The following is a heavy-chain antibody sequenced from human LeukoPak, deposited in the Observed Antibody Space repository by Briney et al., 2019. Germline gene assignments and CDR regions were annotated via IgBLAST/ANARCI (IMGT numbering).Heavy chain of an antibody. J-gene: IGHJ6*02. CDR2: ISGSGGST. V-gene: IGHV3-23*01. D-gene: IGHD3-22*01. CDR1: GFTFSSYA. CDR3: ASHLYYDSSGYYYIPRPYYYYGMDV. Sequence: AGGSLRLSCAASGFTFSSYAMSWVRQAPGKGLEWVSAISGSGGSTYYADSVKGRFTISRDNSKNTLYLQMNSLRAEDTAVYYCASHLYYDSSGYYYIPRPYYYYGMDVWAKGPRSPSP.